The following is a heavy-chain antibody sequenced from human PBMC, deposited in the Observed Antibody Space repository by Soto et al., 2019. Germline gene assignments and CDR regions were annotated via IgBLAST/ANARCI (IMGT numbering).Heavy chain of an antibody. D-gene: IGHD6-13*01. J-gene: IGHJ4*02. CDR3: ARAFGLRRQQLGGFDY. V-gene: IGHV3-30-3*01. CDR1: GFTLSTYP. Sequence: QVQLVESGGGVVQPGRSLRLSCAASGFTLSTYPMHWVRQAPGKGLEWVAVISYDGTNKYYADSVKGRFTISRDNSKNTLYLQMNSPRAEDTAVYSCARAFGLRRQQLGGFDYWGQGTLVTVSS. CDR2: ISYDGTNK.